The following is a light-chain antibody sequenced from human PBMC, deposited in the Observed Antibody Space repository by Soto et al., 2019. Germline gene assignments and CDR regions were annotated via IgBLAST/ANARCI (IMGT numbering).Light chain of an antibody. CDR1: SSDVGGYNY. J-gene: IGLJ1*01. CDR3: SSYTSSSIDDV. V-gene: IGLV2-14*01. CDR2: EVS. Sequence: QSALTQPASVAGSPGQSITISCTGTSSDVGGYNYVPWYQQHPGKAPKLMIYEVSNRPSGVSNRFSGSTAGNTASLTISGLQAEAEADYYCSSYTSSSIDDVFVTGTKLTVL.